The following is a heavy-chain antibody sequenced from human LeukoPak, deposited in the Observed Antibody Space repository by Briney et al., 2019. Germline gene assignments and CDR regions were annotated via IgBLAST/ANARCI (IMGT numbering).Heavy chain of an antibody. CDR3: ARQYYDFWSGYYRPFDY. CDR1: GYTFTSYG. D-gene: IGHD3-3*01. J-gene: IGHJ4*02. CDR2: ISAYNGNT. V-gene: IGHV1-18*01. Sequence: ASVKVSCKASGYTFTSYGISWVRQAPGQGLEWMGWISAYNGNTNYAQKLQDRVTMTTDTSTSTAYMGLRSLRSDDTAVYYCARQYYDFWSGYYRPFDYWGQGTLVTVSS.